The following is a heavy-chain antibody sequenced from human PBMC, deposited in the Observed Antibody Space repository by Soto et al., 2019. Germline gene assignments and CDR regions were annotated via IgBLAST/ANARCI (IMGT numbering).Heavy chain of an antibody. CDR2: ISGYNGDI. J-gene: IGHJ4*02. Sequence: QVHLVQSGGEVKKPGASVKVSCKASGYTFNRHGITWVRQAPGQGLEWMGWISGYNGDINYEQKFQGRVTLSSDTRTSTVYLELKSLRCDDTAVYYCARVRIVGAREIDFWGQGTLVTVSS. CDR1: GYTFNRHG. CDR3: ARVRIVGAREIDF. D-gene: IGHD1-26*01. V-gene: IGHV1-18*04.